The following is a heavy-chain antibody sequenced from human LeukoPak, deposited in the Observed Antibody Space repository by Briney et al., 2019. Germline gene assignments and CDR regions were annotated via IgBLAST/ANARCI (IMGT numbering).Heavy chain of an antibody. D-gene: IGHD2-15*01. CDR2: ISWNSGSI. V-gene: IGHV3-9*01. CDR1: GGSISSYY. Sequence: LSLTCTVSGGSISSYYWSWIRQPPGKGLEWVSGISWNSGSIGYADSVKGRFTISRDNAKNSLYLQMNSLRAEDTALYYCAKARGAAHYYYYGMDVWGQGTTVTVSS. CDR3: AKARGAAHYYYYGMDV. J-gene: IGHJ6*02.